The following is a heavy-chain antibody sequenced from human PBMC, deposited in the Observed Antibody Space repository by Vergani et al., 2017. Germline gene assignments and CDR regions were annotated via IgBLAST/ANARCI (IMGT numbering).Heavy chain of an antibody. CDR1: GFTFSSYS. Sequence: EVQLVESGGGLVKPGGSLRLSCAASGFTFSSYSMNWVRQAPGQGLEWVSSISSSSSYIYYADSVKGRFTISRDNAKNSLYLQMNSLRAEDTAVYYCARDGEYYYDSSGYYLFDYWGQGTLVTVSS. CDR2: ISSSSSYI. V-gene: IGHV3-21*01. J-gene: IGHJ4*02. D-gene: IGHD3-22*01. CDR3: ARDGEYYYDSSGYYLFDY.